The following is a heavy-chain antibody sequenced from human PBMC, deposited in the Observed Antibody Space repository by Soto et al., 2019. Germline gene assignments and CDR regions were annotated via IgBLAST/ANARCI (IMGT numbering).Heavy chain of an antibody. CDR3: AKIDGSRCYLPYDY. CDR2: ISGSGVST. D-gene: IGHD2-15*01. V-gene: IGHV3-23*01. J-gene: IGHJ4*02. Sequence: EVQLLESGGGLVQPGGSLRLSCAASGFTFSSYAMSWVRQAPGKGLEWVSAISGSGVSTYYTDSVKGRFTISRDNSKSTLYLQMNSLRAEDTAVYYCAKIDGSRCYLPYDYWGQGTLVTVSS. CDR1: GFTFSSYA.